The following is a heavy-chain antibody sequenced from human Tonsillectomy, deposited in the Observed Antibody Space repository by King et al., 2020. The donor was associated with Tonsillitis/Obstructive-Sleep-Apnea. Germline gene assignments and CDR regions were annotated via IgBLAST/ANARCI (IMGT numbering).Heavy chain of an antibody. V-gene: IGHV2-5*02. CDR3: AHGAGEVPAERRYYFDY. J-gene: IGHJ4*02. Sequence: ITLKESGPTLVKPTQTLTLTCTFSGFSLSTSGVGVGWIRQPPGKPLEWLALIYWDDDKRYSPSLKSRLTITKDTSKNQVVLTMTNMDPVDTATYYCAHGAGEVPAERRYYFDYWGQGTLVTVSS. CDR1: GFSLSTSGVG. CDR2: IYWDDDK. D-gene: IGHD2-2*01.